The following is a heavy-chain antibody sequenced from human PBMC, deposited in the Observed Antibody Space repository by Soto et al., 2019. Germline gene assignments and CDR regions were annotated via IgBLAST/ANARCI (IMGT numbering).Heavy chain of an antibody. CDR3: ARYLGVPAYYYGSVNPPAEY. CDR2: IIPILGIA. J-gene: IGHJ4*02. Sequence: QVQLVQSGAEVKKPGSSVKVSCQASGGTFSSYTISWVRQAPGQGLEWMGRIIPILGIANYAQKFQGRVTYTADKSTSTAYMGLSSLRSEDTAVYYCARYLGVPAYYYGSVNPPAEYWGQGTLVTVFS. D-gene: IGHD3-10*01. CDR1: GGTFSSYT. V-gene: IGHV1-69*02.